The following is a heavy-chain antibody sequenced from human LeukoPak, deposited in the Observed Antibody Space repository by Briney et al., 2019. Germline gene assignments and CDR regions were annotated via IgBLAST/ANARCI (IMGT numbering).Heavy chain of an antibody. CDR2: ISGSGGST. Sequence: GGSLRLSCAASGFTFSSYAMSWVRQAPGKGLEWVSAISGSGGSTYYADSVKGRFTISRDNSKNTLYLQMNSLRAEDTAVYYCARDAYDILTGYSVAYFQHWGQGTLVTVSS. CDR1: GFTFSSYA. V-gene: IGHV3-23*01. CDR3: ARDAYDILTGYSVAYFQH. D-gene: IGHD3-9*01. J-gene: IGHJ1*01.